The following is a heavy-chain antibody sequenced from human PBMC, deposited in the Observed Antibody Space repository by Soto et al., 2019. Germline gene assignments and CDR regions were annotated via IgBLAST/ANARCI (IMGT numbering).Heavy chain of an antibody. Sequence: QVQLVESGGGVVQPGMTLRLSCTASGFTFSSHGMHWVRQAPGKGMEWVAVVSFDGTNKNYADSVRGRFTISRDNSTHTLYLQMSSLRAEDTAVYYCANGDSSGFEYFQSWGQGTLVTVSS. CDR1: GFTFSSHG. CDR3: ANGDSSGFEYFQS. D-gene: IGHD3-22*01. CDR2: VSFDGTNK. J-gene: IGHJ1*01. V-gene: IGHV3-30*18.